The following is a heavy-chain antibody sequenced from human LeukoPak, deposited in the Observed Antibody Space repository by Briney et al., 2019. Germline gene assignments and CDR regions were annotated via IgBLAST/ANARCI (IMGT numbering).Heavy chain of an antibody. D-gene: IGHD2-2*03. CDR1: GLTFSNAW. CDR2: IKSKTDGGTT. J-gene: IGHJ4*02. V-gene: IGHV3-15*01. CDR3: ATDSRTWIF. Sequence: GGSLRLSCAAAGLTFSNAWMSWVRQAPGKGLEWVGRIKSKTDGGTTDVAAPVKGRFTTSRDDSKNTLYLQMDSLTTEDTAVYYCATDSRTWIFWGQGTLVTVSS.